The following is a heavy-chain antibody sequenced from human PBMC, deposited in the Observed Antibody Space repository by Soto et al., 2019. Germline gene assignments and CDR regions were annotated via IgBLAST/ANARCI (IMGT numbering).Heavy chain of an antibody. V-gene: IGHV3-33*01. Sequence: QVQLVESGGGVVQPGRSLRLSCAAFGFTFSNYGMHWVRQAPGKGLEWVAVIWYDGSNKYYADSVKGRFTISRDNSKNTLYLQMNSLGAEDTAVYYCARIPQIAVAGTRFGYFDLWGRGTLVTVSS. CDR2: IWYDGSNK. CDR3: ARIPQIAVAGTRFGYFDL. CDR1: GFTFSNYG. J-gene: IGHJ2*01. D-gene: IGHD6-19*01.